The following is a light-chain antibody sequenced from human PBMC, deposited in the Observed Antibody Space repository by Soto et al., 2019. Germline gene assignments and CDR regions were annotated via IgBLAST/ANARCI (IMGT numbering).Light chain of an antibody. J-gene: IGLJ2*01. CDR2: EVS. Sequence: QSVLTQPASVSGSPGQSITISCTGTSSDIGHYNYVSWYQQHPGKAPKLMIYEVSNRPSGVSNRFSGSKSGNTASLAISGLQAEDEADYYCTSYTTSITLIFGGGTKLTV. CDR3: TSYTTSITLI. CDR1: SSDIGHYNY. V-gene: IGLV2-14*01.